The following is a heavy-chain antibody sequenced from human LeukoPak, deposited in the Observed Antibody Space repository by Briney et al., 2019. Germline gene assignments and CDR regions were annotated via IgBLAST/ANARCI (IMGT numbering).Heavy chain of an antibody. J-gene: IGHJ4*02. CDR2: ISYDGSNK. D-gene: IGHD4-23*01. CDR1: GFIFSSYA. Sequence: PGGSLRLSCAASGFIFSSYAMHWVRQAPGKGLEWVAVISYDGSNKYYADSVMGRFTISRDNSKNTLYLQMNSLRAEDTAVYYCAREDDYGSNCIDYWGQGTLVTVSS. V-gene: IGHV3-30-3*01. CDR3: AREDDYGSNCIDY.